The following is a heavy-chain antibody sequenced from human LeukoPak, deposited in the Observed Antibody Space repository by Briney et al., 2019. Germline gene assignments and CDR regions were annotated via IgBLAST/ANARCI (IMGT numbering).Heavy chain of an antibody. J-gene: IGHJ6*02. CDR1: GFTFSSYA. CDR2: ISGSGGST. Sequence: GGSLRLSCAASGFTFSSYAMSWVRQAPGEGLEWVSAISGSGGSTYYADSVKGRFTISRDNSKNTLYLQMNSLRAEDTAVYYCAKEGQWLVLGSYYYYYGMDVWGQGTTVTVSS. CDR3: AKEGQWLVLGSYYYYYGMDV. V-gene: IGHV3-23*01. D-gene: IGHD6-19*01.